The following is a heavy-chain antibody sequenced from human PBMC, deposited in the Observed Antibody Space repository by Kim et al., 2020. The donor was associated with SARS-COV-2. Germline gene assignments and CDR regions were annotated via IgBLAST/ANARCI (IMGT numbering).Heavy chain of an antibody. J-gene: IGHJ6*02. V-gene: IGHV1-24*01. CDR1: GYTLTELS. CDR3: AASPAIRNWSGYSNYYYYYGRDV. Sequence: ASVKVSCKVSGYTLTELSMHWVRQAPGKGLEWMGGFDPEDGETIYAQKFQGRVTMTEDTSTDTAYMELSSMRSEDTAVYYCAASPAIRNWSGYSNYYYYYGRDVWRQGTTVTGSS. D-gene: IGHD3-3*01. CDR2: FDPEDGET.